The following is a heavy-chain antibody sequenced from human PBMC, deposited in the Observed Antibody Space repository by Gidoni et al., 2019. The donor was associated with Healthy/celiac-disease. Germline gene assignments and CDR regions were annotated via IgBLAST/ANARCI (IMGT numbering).Heavy chain of an antibody. D-gene: IGHD3-9*01. Sequence: QITLKESGPGLVKPTPTLTLTCTVSRFSLSTTGVGVGWVRQPPGKALEWLALIYWDDDKRSSPSLKSRLTITKDTSKNQVVLTMTNVDPVDTATYYCAHRADYDILTAYQFDYWGQGTVVPVSS. CDR3: AHRADYDILTAYQFDY. V-gene: IGHV2-5*02. CDR2: IYWDDDK. J-gene: IGHJ4*02. CDR1: RFSLSTTGVG.